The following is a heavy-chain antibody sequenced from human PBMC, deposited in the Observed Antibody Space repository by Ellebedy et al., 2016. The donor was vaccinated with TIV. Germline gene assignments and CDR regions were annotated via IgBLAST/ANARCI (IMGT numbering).Heavy chain of an antibody. CDR1: GFTFSSYS. CDR2: ISSSSSYI. CDR3: ARGLAYSYGFEDYYYGMDV. J-gene: IGHJ6*02. V-gene: IGHV3-21*01. Sequence: GESLKISCAASGFTFSSYSMNWVRQAPGKGLEWVSSISSSSSYIYYADSVKGRFTISRDNAKNSLYLQMNSLRAEDTAVYYCARGLAYSYGFEDYYYGMDVWGQGTTVTVSS. D-gene: IGHD5-18*01.